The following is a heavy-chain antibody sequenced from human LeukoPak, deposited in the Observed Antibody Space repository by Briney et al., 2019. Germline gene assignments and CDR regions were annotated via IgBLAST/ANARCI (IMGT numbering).Heavy chain of an antibody. D-gene: IGHD5-12*01. Sequence: SETLSLTCTVSGGSISSGGYYWSWIRQPAGKGLEWIGRIYTSGSTNYNPSLKSRVTISVDTSKNQFSLKLSSVTAADTAVYYCARDSYESGGYWGQGTLVTVSS. CDR1: GGSISSGGYY. CDR3: ARDSYESGGY. J-gene: IGHJ4*02. CDR2: IYTSGST. V-gene: IGHV4-61*02.